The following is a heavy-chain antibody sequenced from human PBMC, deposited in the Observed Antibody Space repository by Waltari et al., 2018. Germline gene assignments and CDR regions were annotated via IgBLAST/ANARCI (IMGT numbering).Heavy chain of an antibody. J-gene: IGHJ4*02. D-gene: IGHD6-19*01. CDR3: ARDPVEAAVADDY. Sequence: QVQLVQSGAEVKKPGSSVKVSCKASGGTFSSYAISWVRQAPGQGLEWMGRIIPSFGTANYAQKFQGRVTITADKSTSTAYMELSSLRSEDTAVYYCARDPVEAAVADDYWGQGTLVTVSS. CDR1: GGTFSSYA. V-gene: IGHV1-69*08. CDR2: IIPSFGTA.